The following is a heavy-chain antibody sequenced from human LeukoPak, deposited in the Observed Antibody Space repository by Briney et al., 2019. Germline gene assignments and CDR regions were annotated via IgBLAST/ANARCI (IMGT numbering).Heavy chain of an antibody. CDR1: GFTFSSYS. J-gene: IGHJ4*02. V-gene: IGHV3-48*04. Sequence: GGSLRLSCAASGFTFSSYSMNWVRQAPGKGLEWVSYISSSSSTIYYADSVKGRFTISRDNAKNSLYLQMNSLRAEDTAVYYCARDRRVTGTMNDYWGQGTLVTVSS. D-gene: IGHD1-7*01. CDR2: ISSSSSTI. CDR3: ARDRRVTGTMNDY.